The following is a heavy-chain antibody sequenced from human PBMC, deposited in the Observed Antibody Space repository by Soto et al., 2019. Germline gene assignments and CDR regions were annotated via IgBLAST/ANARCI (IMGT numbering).Heavy chain of an antibody. D-gene: IGHD6-13*01. CDR1: GGSFSGYY. J-gene: IGHJ4*02. CDR3: ARLIAARDY. V-gene: IGHV4-34*01. Sequence: QVQLQQWGAGLLKPSETLSLTCAVYGGSFSGYYWSWIRQPPGKGLEWIGEINHSGSTNYNPSLKSRVTISVDTSKNQFSLKRSSVPAADTAVYYCARLIAARDYGGRGPRFTVPS. CDR2: INHSGST.